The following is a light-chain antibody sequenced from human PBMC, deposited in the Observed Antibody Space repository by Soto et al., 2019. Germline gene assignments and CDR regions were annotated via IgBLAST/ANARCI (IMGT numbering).Light chain of an antibody. CDR1: NIGSKI. CDR3: QLWDSSSDHVV. CDR2: DDR. J-gene: IGLJ2*01. Sequence: SYELTQPPSVSGATGQKARITSVGNNIGSKIVHWYQQKPGQAPVVVVYDDRDRPSGIPERFSGSNSGNTATLTISSVEAGDEADYYCQLWDSSSDHVVFGGGTKLTVL. V-gene: IGLV3-21*02.